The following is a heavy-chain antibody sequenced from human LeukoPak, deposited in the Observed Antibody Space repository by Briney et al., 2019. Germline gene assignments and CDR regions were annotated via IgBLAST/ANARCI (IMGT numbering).Heavy chain of an antibody. Sequence: SETLSLTCTVSGASISSSYWSWIRQPAGKGLEWIGRLYTTGSTDYNPSLRSRVTMSVDTSKNQFSLKLNSVTAADTAVYYCAKLGGGYCSGTSCYGYYYYYMDVWGKGTTATVSS. V-gene: IGHV4-4*07. CDR2: LYTTGST. CDR1: GASISSSY. J-gene: IGHJ6*03. D-gene: IGHD2-2*03. CDR3: AKLGGGYCSGTSCYGYYYYYMDV.